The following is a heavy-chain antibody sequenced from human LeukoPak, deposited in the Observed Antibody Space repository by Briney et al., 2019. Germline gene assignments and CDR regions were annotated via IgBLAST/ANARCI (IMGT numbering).Heavy chain of an antibody. Sequence: GGSLRLSCTASGFTFSGYSMNWIRQAPGKGLEWVSSFGTRSTSIYHAGSVKGRFAISRDNAKNSLYPQMNSLRAEDTALYYCAREVSEGFDFWGQGTLVTVSS. CDR3: AREVSEGFDF. CDR1: GFTFSGYS. J-gene: IGHJ4*02. V-gene: IGHV3-21*01. CDR2: FGTRSTSI. D-gene: IGHD3-22*01.